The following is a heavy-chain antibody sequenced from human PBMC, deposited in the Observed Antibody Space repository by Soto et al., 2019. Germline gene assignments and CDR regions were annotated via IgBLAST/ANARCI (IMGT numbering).Heavy chain of an antibody. J-gene: IGHJ4*02. CDR2: IYSGGYT. V-gene: IGHV3-NL1*01. Sequence: GGSIRLPCTASWFSFRTYGRHWVRKAPGKGLEWVSVIYSGGYTHYADSVKGRFTISRHNSKNTLSLQMNSLRAEDTSVYYCAKEGGLSGSYYISSSYYFDYWGQGTLVTVYS. D-gene: IGHD1-26*01. CDR3: AKEGGLSGSYYISSSYYFDY. CDR1: WFSFRTYG.